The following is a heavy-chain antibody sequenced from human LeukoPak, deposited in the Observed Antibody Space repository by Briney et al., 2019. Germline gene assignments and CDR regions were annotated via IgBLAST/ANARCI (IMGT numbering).Heavy chain of an antibody. Sequence: GESLKISCKGSGYSFSNYWIGWVCQMPGKGLEWMGIIYPGDSDTRYSPSFQGQVTISADKSINTAYLQWSSLKASDTALYYCAKLTSGNYKVGFDYWGQGTLVTVSS. V-gene: IGHV5-51*01. CDR1: GYSFSNYW. D-gene: IGHD1-26*01. CDR3: AKLTSGNYKVGFDY. J-gene: IGHJ4*02. CDR2: IYPGDSDT.